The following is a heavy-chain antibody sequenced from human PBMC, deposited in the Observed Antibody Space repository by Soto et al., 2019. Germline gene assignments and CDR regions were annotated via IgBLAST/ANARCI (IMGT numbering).Heavy chain of an antibody. CDR1: GFTFSSYG. Sequence: PGGSLRLSCAASGFTFSSYGMSWVRQAPGKGLEWVSAISGSGGSTYYADSVKGRFTISRDNSKNTLYLQMNSLRAEDTAVYYCAKIYDSRGLVPLSGMDVWGQGTTVTVS. CDR2: ISGSGGST. D-gene: IGHD3-22*01. J-gene: IGHJ6*02. V-gene: IGHV3-23*01. CDR3: AKIYDSRGLVPLSGMDV.